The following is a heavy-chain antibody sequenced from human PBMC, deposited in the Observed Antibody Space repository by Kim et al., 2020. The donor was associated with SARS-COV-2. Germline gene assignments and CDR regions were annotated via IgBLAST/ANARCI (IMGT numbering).Heavy chain of an antibody. CDR1: GFTFSSYA. D-gene: IGHD3-10*01. CDR2: ISYDGSNK. CDR3: ARGEITMVRGVITNYYYGMDV. V-gene: IGHV3-30*04. Sequence: GGSLRLSCAASGFTFSSYAMHWVRQAPGKGLEWVAVISYDGSNKYYADSVKGRFTISRDNSKNTLYLQMNSLRAEDTAVYYCARGEITMVRGVITNYYYGMDVWGQGTTVTVSS. J-gene: IGHJ6*02.